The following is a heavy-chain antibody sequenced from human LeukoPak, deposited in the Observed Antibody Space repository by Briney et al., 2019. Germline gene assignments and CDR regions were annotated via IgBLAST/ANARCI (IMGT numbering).Heavy chain of an antibody. Sequence: GRSLRLSCAASGFTFDDYAMHWVRQAPGKGLEWVSGISWNSGSIGYADSVKGRFTISRDNAKNSLYLQMNSLRAEDTALYYCAKDMKAAGTLGFDYWGQGTLVTVSS. J-gene: IGHJ4*02. D-gene: IGHD6-13*01. CDR3: AKDMKAAGTLGFDY. CDR1: GFTFDDYA. V-gene: IGHV3-9*01. CDR2: ISWNSGSI.